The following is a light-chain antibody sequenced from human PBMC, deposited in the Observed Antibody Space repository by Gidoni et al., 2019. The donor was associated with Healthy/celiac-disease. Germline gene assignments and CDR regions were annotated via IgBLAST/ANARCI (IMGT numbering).Light chain of an antibody. CDR1: QSVSSSY. CDR3: QQYGSSLWT. Sequence: DILLSQSPGTLSVSPGERATRSGRASQSVSSSYLAWYQQKPGQAPRLLTYGASSTATAIPDRFSGSGSGTDFTLTISRLEPEDFAVYYCQQYGSSLWTFGQGTKVEIK. V-gene: IGKV3-20*01. CDR2: GAS. J-gene: IGKJ1*01.